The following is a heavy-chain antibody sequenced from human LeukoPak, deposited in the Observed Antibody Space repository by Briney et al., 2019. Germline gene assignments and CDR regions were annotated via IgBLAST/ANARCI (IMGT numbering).Heavy chain of an antibody. J-gene: IGHJ4*02. CDR3: AKDSSIARPGDY. CDR2: ISGGGDTT. CDR1: GFIFSSYA. V-gene: IGHV3-23*01. D-gene: IGHD6-6*01. Sequence: PGGSLRLSCAASGFIFSSYAMSWVRQAPGKGLEWVSVISGGGDTTYYADSVKGRFTISRDNAKNTLFLQMNSLRAEDTAVYFCAKDSSIARPGDYWGQGTLVTVSS.